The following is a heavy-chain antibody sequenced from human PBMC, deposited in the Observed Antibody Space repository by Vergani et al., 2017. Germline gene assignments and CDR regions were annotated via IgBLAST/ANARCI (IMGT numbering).Heavy chain of an antibody. Sequence: QVQLQESGPGLVKPSETLSLTCTVSGGSISSYYWSWIRQPPGXGLELIGYIYYSGSTNYNPSLKSRVTISVDTSKNQFSLKLSSVTAADTAVYYCARGYYDFWSGYYRGDYYYYMDVWGKGTTVTVSS. V-gene: IGHV4-59*01. CDR1: GGSISSYY. CDR3: ARGYYDFWSGYYRGDYYYYMDV. D-gene: IGHD3-3*01. J-gene: IGHJ6*03. CDR2: IYYSGST.